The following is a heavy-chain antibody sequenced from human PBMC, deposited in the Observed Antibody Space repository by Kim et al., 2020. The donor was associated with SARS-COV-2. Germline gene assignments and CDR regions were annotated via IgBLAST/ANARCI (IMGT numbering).Heavy chain of an antibody. D-gene: IGHD3-16*01. CDR2: IYHSGST. V-gene: IGHV4-4*02. Sequence: SETLSLTCAVSGGSISSSNWWSWVRQPPGKGLEWIGEIYHSGSTNYNPSLKSRVTKSVDKSKNQFSLKLSSVTAADTAVYYCARDPLGMIDHGIWYFDLWGRGTLVTVSS. CDR3: ARDPLGMIDHGIWYFDL. J-gene: IGHJ2*01. CDR1: GGSISSSNW.